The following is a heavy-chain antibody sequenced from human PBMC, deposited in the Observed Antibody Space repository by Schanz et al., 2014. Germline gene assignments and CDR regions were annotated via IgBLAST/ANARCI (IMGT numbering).Heavy chain of an antibody. CDR2: INPSGGST. CDR1: GYTFTDYG. V-gene: IGHV1-18*01. Sequence: QVQLVQSGAEVKKPGASVKVSCKASGYTFTDYGVIWVRQAPGQGLEWMGMINPSGGSTTYAQKFQGRVTMTTDTSTGTAYMELRSLRSDDTAVYYCARDRRRYCSTASCLHDNWFDPWGQGTLVIVSS. CDR3: ARDRRRYCSTASCLHDNWFDP. D-gene: IGHD2-2*01. J-gene: IGHJ5*02.